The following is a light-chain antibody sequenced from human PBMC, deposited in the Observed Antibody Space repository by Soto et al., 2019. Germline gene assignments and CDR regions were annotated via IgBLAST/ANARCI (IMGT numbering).Light chain of an antibody. Sequence: QSVLTQPASVSGSPGQSITISCTGTSSDVGGYNYVSWYQQHPGKAPKLMIYEVSNRPSGDSNRFSGSKSGNTASLTISGLQAEDEADYYCSSYTSSSTLALYVFGTGTKGTV. CDR3: SSYTSSSTLALYV. CDR1: SSDVGGYNY. CDR2: EVS. J-gene: IGLJ1*01. V-gene: IGLV2-14*01.